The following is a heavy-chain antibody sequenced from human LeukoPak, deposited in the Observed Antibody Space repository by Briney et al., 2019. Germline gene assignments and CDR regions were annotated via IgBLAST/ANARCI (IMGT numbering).Heavy chain of an antibody. Sequence: ASETLSLTCTVSGGSFSSGSYYWNWIRQPAGKGLEWIGRIHTSGSTNYNPSLKSRVTISLDTSKNQLSLKLSSVTAADTAVYYCARVGPTITGNPLDYWGQGALVTVSS. V-gene: IGHV4-61*02. CDR2: IHTSGST. CDR1: GGSFSSGSYY. CDR3: ARVGPTITGNPLDY. D-gene: IGHD1-20*01. J-gene: IGHJ4*02.